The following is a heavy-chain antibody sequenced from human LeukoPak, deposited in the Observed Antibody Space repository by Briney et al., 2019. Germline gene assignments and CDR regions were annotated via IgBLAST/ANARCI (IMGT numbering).Heavy chain of an antibody. CDR1: GFNFRRYV. Sequence: GGSLRLSCAASGFNFRRYVMSWVGQAPGKGLEWVSGISGSGVSTYYADSVKGRFTISSDNSKNTLYLQINSLRAEDTAVYYCAKDGPRHSYESGGYPFDYWGQGTLVTVSS. CDR3: AKDGPRHSYESGGYPFDY. CDR2: ISGSGVST. V-gene: IGHV3-23*01. J-gene: IGHJ4*02. D-gene: IGHD3-22*01.